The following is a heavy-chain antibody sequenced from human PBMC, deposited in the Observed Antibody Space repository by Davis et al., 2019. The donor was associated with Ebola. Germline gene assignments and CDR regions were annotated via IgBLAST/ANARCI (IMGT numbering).Heavy chain of an antibody. CDR2: ISYAGSNT. CDR1: GFTLSSYG. CDR3: ASVISMIAY. D-gene: IGHD3-22*01. J-gene: IGHJ4*02. Sequence: SLKTPRAAPGFTLSSYGMQRLRQAPGKGLEWVAVISYAGSNTHYADSVKGRFTISRDNSNNTLYLQMNSLRSEDTAVYYCASVISMIAYWGQGTLVTVSS. V-gene: IGHV3-30*19.